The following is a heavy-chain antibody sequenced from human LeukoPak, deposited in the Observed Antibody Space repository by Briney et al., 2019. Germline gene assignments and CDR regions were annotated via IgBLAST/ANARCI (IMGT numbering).Heavy chain of an antibody. J-gene: IGHJ4*02. CDR2: IYTSGST. CDR1: GGSISSGSYY. D-gene: IGHD1-7*01. Sequence: SETLSLTCTVSGGSISSGSYYWSWIRQPAGKGLEWIGRIYTSGSTNYNPSLKSRVTISVDTSKNQFSLKLSSVTAADTAVYHCAREGYNWNSNFDYWGQGTLVTVSS. CDR3: AREGYNWNSNFDY. V-gene: IGHV4-61*02.